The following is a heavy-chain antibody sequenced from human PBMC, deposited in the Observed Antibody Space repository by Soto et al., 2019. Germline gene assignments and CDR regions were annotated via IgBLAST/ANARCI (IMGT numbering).Heavy chain of an antibody. D-gene: IGHD2-15*01. CDR3: ARGQVVAAQH. CDR2: IYHSGST. V-gene: IGHV4-30-2*01. J-gene: IGHJ4*02. CDR1: GGSISSGGYS. Sequence: SETLSLTCAVSGGSISSGGYSWYWIRQPPGKGLEWIGYIYHSGSTYYNPSLKSRVTISVDRSKNQFSLKLSSVTAADTAVYYCARGQVVAAQHWGQGTLVTVSS.